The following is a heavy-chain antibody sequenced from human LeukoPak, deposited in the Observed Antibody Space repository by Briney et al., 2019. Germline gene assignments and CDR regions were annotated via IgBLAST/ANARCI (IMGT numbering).Heavy chain of an antibody. V-gene: IGHV4-59*08. CDR3: ARHPFATPFDH. Sequence: SQTLSLTCAVSGDSINSFYWSWIRQPPGKGLEWIGYVFHTGDTNSNPSLKSRVTVSLDTSTSQVSLRLTSVTAADTAVYYCARHPFATPFDHWGRGILVTVSS. D-gene: IGHD2-15*01. CDR2: VFHTGDT. CDR1: GDSINSFY. J-gene: IGHJ4*02.